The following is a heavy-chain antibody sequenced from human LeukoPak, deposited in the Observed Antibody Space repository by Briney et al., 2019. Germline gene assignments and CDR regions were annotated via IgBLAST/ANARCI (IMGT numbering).Heavy chain of an antibody. V-gene: IGHV4-59*08. D-gene: IGHD2-15*01. CDR2: IYYSGNT. CDR1: GVSLSNYY. Sequence: SETLSLTCTVSGVSLSNYYSSWLRQPPGKGLEGIGYIYYSGNTNYNPSLKSRVTISVDPSKNHASPAHGPVTAADQAGDYCVRHARVVAVDYWGRGNLVTVSS. CDR3: VRHARVVAVDY. J-gene: IGHJ4*02.